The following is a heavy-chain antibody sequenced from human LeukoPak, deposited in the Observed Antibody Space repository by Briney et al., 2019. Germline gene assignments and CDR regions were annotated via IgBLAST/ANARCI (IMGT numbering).Heavy chain of an antibody. CDR3: ARSTLSAIFGVVIDRRFDY. CDR2: INPNSGGT. J-gene: IGHJ4*02. D-gene: IGHD3-3*01. CDR1: GYTFTGYY. V-gene: IGHV1-2*02. Sequence: ASVKVSCKASGYTFTGYYMHWVRQAPGQGLEWMGWINPNSGGTNYAQKFQGRVTMTRDTSISTAYMELSRLRSDDTAVYYCARSTLSAIFGVVIDRRFDYWGQGTLVTVSS.